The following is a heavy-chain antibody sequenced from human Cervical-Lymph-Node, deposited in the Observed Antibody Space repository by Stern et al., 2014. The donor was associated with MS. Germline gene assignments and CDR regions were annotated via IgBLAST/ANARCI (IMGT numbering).Heavy chain of an antibody. CDR1: GFTFDDYA. CDR3: AKDGYDSSGYWYNWFDP. V-gene: IGHV3-9*01. D-gene: IGHD3-22*01. CDR2: ISWNSGGI. Sequence: VQLVESGGGLVQPGRSLSLSCAASGFTFDDYAMHWVRQAPGKGLEWVSGISWNSGGIGYADSLKGRFTISRDNAKNSLYLQMNSLRAEDTALYYCAKDGYDSSGYWYNWFDPWGQGTLVTVSS. J-gene: IGHJ5*02.